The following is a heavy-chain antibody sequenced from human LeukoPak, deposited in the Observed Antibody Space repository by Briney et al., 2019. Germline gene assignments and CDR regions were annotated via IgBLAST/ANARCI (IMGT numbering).Heavy chain of an antibody. J-gene: IGHJ4*02. CDR2: ISSYNGNT. CDR1: GYXFTTYG. CDR3: ARDAGSYAMDY. D-gene: IGHD3-16*01. Sequence: GASVKVSCKASGYXFTTYGIYWVRQAPGQGLEWMGWISSYNGNTKYAQNIQDRVTVTTDTSTSTAYMELRSLRSDDTAVYYCARDAGSYAMDYWGQGNLVTVSS. V-gene: IGHV1-18*01.